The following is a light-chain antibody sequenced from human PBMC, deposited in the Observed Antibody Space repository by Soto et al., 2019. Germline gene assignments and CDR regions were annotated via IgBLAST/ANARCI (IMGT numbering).Light chain of an antibody. CDR2: ASS. V-gene: IGKV1-9*01. CDR3: QQLNTFPVT. CDR1: QGISSY. Sequence: DIQLTQSPSFLSASVGDRVTITCRASQGISSYLAWYQQTPGKAPKLLIYASSTLQSGVPSRFSGSGSGTELTLTISSLQPEDFATYYCQQLNTFPVTFGQGTRLEIK. J-gene: IGKJ5*01.